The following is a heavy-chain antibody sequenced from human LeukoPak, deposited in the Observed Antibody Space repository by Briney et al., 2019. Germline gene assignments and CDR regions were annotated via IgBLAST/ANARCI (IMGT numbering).Heavy chain of an antibody. CDR1: GFTVSSNY. CDR2: IYSGGST. Sequence: PGGSLRLSCAASGFTVSSNYMSWVRQAPGKGLEWVSVIYSGGSTYYADSVKGRFTISRDNSKNTLYLQMNSLRAEDTAVYYCARAGEDILTGYYPDYWGQGTLVTVSS. CDR3: ARAGEDILTGYYPDY. V-gene: IGHV3-53*01. D-gene: IGHD3-9*01. J-gene: IGHJ4*02.